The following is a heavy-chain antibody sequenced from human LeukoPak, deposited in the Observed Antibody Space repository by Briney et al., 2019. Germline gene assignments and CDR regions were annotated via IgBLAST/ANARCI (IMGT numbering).Heavy chain of an antibody. D-gene: IGHD1-14*01. J-gene: IGHJ6*02. CDR2: ISWNSGSI. V-gene: IGHV3-9*01. CDR1: GFTFDDYA. CDR3: ASDPHHSSRMDV. Sequence: PGGSLRLSCAASGFTFDDYAMHWVRQAPGKGLEWVSGISWNSGSIGYAGSVKGRFTISRDNAKNSLYLQMNSLRAEDTAVYYCASDPHHSSRMDVWGQGTTVTVSS.